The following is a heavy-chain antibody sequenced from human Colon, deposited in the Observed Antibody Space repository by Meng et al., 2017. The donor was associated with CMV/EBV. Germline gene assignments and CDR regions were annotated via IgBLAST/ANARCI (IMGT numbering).Heavy chain of an antibody. CDR1: GFTFSDYY. D-gene: IGHD3-3*01. J-gene: IGHJ4*02. CDR3: ARGTPTIFGSSGGHTSGHYFDY. CDR2: ISSSSSYI. V-gene: IGHV3-11*06. Sequence: GGSLRLSCAASGFTFSDYYMSWIRQAPGKGLEWVSSISSSSSYIYYADSVKGRFTISRDNAKNSLYLQMNSLRAEDTAVYYCARGTPTIFGSSGGHTSGHYFDYWGQGTLVTVSS.